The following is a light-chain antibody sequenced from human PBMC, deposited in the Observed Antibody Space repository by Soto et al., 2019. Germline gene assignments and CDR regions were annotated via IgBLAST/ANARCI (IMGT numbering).Light chain of an antibody. CDR2: DVS. CDR3: CSHAGSYTLYV. Sequence: QSALTQPRSVSGSPGQSVTISCTGTSSDIGGYDYVSWYQKHPGKAPNLVIYDVSERPSGVPDRISGSKSGNTASLTISGLQAEDEADYYCCSHAGSYTLYVFGTGTKVTVL. V-gene: IGLV2-11*01. J-gene: IGLJ1*01. CDR1: SSDIGGYDY.